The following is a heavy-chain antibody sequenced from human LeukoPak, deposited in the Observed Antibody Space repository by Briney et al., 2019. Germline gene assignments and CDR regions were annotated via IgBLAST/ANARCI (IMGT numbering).Heavy chain of an antibody. Sequence: GASVKVSCKASGYSFTSHYMHWVRQAPGQGLEWLGLINPSGSSTLYAQKFQGRVTMTRNTSISTAYMELSSLRSEDTAVYYCARGPKKGSGSYLSYYYYYYMDVWGKGTTVTISS. J-gene: IGHJ6*03. CDR2: INPSGSST. D-gene: IGHD1-26*01. CDR3: ARGPKKGSGSYLSYYYYYYMDV. CDR1: GYSFTSHY. V-gene: IGHV1-46*01.